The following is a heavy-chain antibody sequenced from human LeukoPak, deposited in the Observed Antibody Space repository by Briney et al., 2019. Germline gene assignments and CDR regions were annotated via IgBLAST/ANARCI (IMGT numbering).Heavy chain of an antibody. CDR1: GGSISSHY. CDR3: ARLRDWFDP. J-gene: IGHJ5*02. CDR2: IYYSGST. Sequence: PSETLSLTCTVSGGSISSHYWSWIRQPPGKGLEWIGYIYYSGSTNYNPSLKSRVTISVDTSKNQFSLKLSSVTAADTAVYYCARLRDWFDPWGQGTLATVSS. V-gene: IGHV4-59*11.